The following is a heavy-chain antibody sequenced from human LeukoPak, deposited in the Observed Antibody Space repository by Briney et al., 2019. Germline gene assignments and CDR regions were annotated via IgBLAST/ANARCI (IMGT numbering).Heavy chain of an antibody. CDR3: ARVPRDLPYYYDSSGFDI. D-gene: IGHD3-22*01. Sequence: ASVKVSCKASGYTFTSYGISWVRQAPGQGLEWMGWISAYNGNTNYAQKLQGRVTMTTDTSTSTAYMEVRSLRSDDTAVYYCARVPRDLPYYYDSSGFDIWGQGTMVTVSS. J-gene: IGHJ3*02. CDR2: ISAYNGNT. V-gene: IGHV1-18*01. CDR1: GYTFTSYG.